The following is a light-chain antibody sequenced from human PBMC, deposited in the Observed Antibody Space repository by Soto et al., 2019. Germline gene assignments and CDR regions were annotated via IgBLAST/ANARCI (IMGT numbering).Light chain of an antibody. Sequence: EIVLTQSPGTLSLSSGERATLSCRASQSVSSSYLAWYQQKPGQAPRLLIYGASSRATVIPDRFSGSGSGTDFTLTISRLEPEDFALYYCQQYSSSLFTFGPGTKVDIK. CDR3: QQYSSSLFT. CDR1: QSVSSSY. CDR2: GAS. V-gene: IGKV3-20*01. J-gene: IGKJ3*01.